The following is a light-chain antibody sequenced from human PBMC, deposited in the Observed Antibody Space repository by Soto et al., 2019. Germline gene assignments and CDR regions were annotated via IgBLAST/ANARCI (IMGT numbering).Light chain of an antibody. CDR1: SSDVGSYNL. CDR2: EVS. CDR3: CSYAGSNDV. J-gene: IGLJ1*01. Sequence: SALTQPASVSGSPGQSITISCPGTSSDVGSYNLVSWYQQHPGKAPKLMIYEVSKRPSGVSNRFSGSKSGNTASLTISGLQAEDEADYYCCSYAGSNDVFGTGTKVTVL. V-gene: IGLV2-23*02.